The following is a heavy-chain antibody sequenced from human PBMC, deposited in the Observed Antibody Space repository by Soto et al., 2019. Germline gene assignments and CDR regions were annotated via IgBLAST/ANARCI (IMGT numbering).Heavy chain of an antibody. J-gene: IGHJ6*02. CDR2: ISHDESHK. D-gene: IGHD6-19*01. CDR1: GFIFSSYG. CDR3: AKLPRSGWYHLYYGMDV. V-gene: IGHV3-30*18. Sequence: QVQLVESGGGVVQAGRSLGLSCTASGFIFSSYGMHWVRQAPGKGLEWVASISHDESHKDFLDSVKGRFIISRDNSKGTLYLQMSSLRAEDTAVYYCAKLPRSGWYHLYYGMDVWGQGTTVIVSS.